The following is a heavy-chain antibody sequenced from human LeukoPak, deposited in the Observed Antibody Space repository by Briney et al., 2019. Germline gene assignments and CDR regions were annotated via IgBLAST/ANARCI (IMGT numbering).Heavy chain of an antibody. D-gene: IGHD3-22*01. V-gene: IGHV1-69*13. CDR3: ARAYYDSSGYLDAFDI. CDR2: IIPIFGTA. J-gene: IGHJ3*02. CDR1: GGTFSSYA. Sequence: GASVKVSCKASGGTFSSYAISWVRQAPGQGLEWMGGIIPIFGTANYAQKFQGRVTITADESTSTAYMELSSLRSEDTAVYYCARAYYDSSGYLDAFDIWGQGTMVTVSS.